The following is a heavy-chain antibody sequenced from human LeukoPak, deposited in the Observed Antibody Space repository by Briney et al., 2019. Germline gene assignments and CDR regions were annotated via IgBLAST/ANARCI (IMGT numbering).Heavy chain of an antibody. D-gene: IGHD4-23*01. J-gene: IGHJ6*02. CDR2: IYYSGST. CDR3: ARGRCGGNSLGGYYGMDI. V-gene: IGHV4-31*03. Sequence: PSQTLSLTCTVSGGSISSGGYYWSWIRQHPGKGLEWIGYIYYSGSTYYNPSLKSRVTISVDTSKNQFSLKLSSVTAADTAVYYCARGRCGGNSLGGYYGMDIWGQGTTVTVSS. CDR1: GGSISSGGYY.